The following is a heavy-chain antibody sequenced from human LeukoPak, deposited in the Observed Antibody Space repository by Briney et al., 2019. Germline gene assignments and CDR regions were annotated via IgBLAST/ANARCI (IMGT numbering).Heavy chain of an antibody. Sequence: SETLSLTCTVSGGSISSYYWSWIRQPPGKGLEWIGYIYYSGSTNYNPSLKSRVTISVDTSKNQFSLKLSSVTAADTAVYYCARSSITYYYGSGRTYYMDVWGKGTTVTISS. J-gene: IGHJ6*03. D-gene: IGHD3-10*01. CDR3: ARSSITYYYGSGRTYYMDV. V-gene: IGHV4-59*01. CDR2: IYYSGST. CDR1: GGSISSYY.